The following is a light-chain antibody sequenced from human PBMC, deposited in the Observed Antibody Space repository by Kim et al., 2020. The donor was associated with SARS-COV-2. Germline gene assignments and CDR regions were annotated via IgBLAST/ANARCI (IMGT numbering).Light chain of an antibody. V-gene: IGKV1-39*01. J-gene: IGKJ5*01. Sequence: DIQMTQSPSSLSASVGDRATITCRASQKISNSLSWYQQRTLGQAPKLLVYDAFSLHDGVQPRFIGSLSGTNFTLTITNLQPEDFATYYCQQSHSHLITFGQGTRLEIK. CDR3: QQSHSHLIT. CDR2: DAF. CDR1: QKISNS.